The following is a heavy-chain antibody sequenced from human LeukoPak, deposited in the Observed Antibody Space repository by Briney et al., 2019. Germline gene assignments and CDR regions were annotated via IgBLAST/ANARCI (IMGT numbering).Heavy chain of an antibody. Sequence: GGPLRLSCAASGFTFSSYAMHWVRQAPGKGLEYVSAISSNGGSTYYADSVRGRFTISRDNSKNTLYLQMGSLRAEDMAVYYCAISSEGLGVPDYWGQGTLVTVSS. CDR1: GFTFSSYA. V-gene: IGHV3-64*02. J-gene: IGHJ4*02. D-gene: IGHD3-10*01. CDR3: AISSEGLGVPDY. CDR2: ISSNGGST.